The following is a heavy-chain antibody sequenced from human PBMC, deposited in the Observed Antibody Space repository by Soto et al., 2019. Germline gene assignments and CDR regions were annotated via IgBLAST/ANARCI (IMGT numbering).Heavy chain of an antibody. V-gene: IGHV4-30-2*01. D-gene: IGHD2-21*02. Sequence: PSETLSLTCAVSGGSISSGGYAWAWIRQPPGKGLGWVGYIYQSGSTYYNPSLKSRVTIAADRSKNQFSLNLASVTAADTAVYYCARSYSGGDAYFDYWGQGTVVTVSS. CDR3: ARSYSGGDAYFDY. J-gene: IGHJ4*02. CDR1: GGSISSGGYA. CDR2: IYQSGST.